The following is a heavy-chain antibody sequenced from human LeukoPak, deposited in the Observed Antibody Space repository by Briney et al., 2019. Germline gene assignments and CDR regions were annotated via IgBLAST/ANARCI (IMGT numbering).Heavy chain of an antibody. Sequence: GGSLRPSCAASGFTVSSNYMSWVRQAPGKGLEWVSVIYSGGRTYYADSVKGRFTISRDNSKNTVYLQMNSLRAEDTAVYYCARDEWRGPYYWGQGTLVTVSS. CDR2: IYSGGRT. CDR1: GFTVSSNY. D-gene: IGHD3-3*01. V-gene: IGHV3-53*01. J-gene: IGHJ4*02. CDR3: ARDEWRGPYY.